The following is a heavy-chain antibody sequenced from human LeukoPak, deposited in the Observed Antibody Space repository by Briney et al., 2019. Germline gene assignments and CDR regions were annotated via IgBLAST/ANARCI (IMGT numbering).Heavy chain of an antibody. CDR2: ISSNGGST. Sequence: PGGSLRLSCAASGFTFSSYAMHWVRQAPGKGLEYVSAISSNGGSTYYANSVKGRFTISRDNSKNTLYLQMNSLRAEDTAVYYCARDIAVAGTDYYYYYGMDVWGKGTTVTVSS. CDR1: GFTFSSYA. D-gene: IGHD6-19*01. CDR3: ARDIAVAGTDYYYYYGMDV. J-gene: IGHJ6*04. V-gene: IGHV3-64*01.